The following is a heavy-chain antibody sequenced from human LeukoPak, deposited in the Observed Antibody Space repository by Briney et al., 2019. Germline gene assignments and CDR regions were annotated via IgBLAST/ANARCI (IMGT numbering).Heavy chain of an antibody. D-gene: IGHD4-23*01. CDR3: ASRPFETTVVPWDFY. Sequence: GESLKISCKGSGYNFNTYWVAWVCQLPGKGLEWMGIIRPMNSDVRYSLSFQGQVTISADRSINTAYLQWSSLTASDTAMYYCASRPFETTVVPWDFYWGQGTQVTVSS. V-gene: IGHV5-51*01. CDR2: IRPMNSDV. J-gene: IGHJ4*02. CDR1: GYNFNTYW.